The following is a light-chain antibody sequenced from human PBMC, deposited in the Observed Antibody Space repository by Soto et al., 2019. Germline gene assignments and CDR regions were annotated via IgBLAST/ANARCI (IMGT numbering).Light chain of an antibody. J-gene: IGLJ2*01. CDR1: SSDVGGYNY. CDR3: SSYTSSSTVV. CDR2: DVS. V-gene: IGLV2-14*03. Sequence: QSALTQPASVSGSPGQSITISCTGTSSDVGGYNYVSWYQLHPGKAPKLMIYDVSNRPSGVSNRFSGSKSANTASLTISGLQAEDEADYYCSSYTSSSTVVFGGGTKLTVL.